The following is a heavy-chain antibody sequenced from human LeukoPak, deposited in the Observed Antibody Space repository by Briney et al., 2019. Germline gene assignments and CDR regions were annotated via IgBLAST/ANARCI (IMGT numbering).Heavy chain of an antibody. V-gene: IGHV3-7*01. Sequence: PGGSLRLSCAASGFSFSSYWMSWVRQAPGKGLEWVANIRQDESDKYYVDSVKGRFTISRDNAKNSLFLQMNSLRAEDTAVYFCTTDSGGGRPFDYWGQGTLVTVSS. CDR1: GFSFSSYW. J-gene: IGHJ4*02. CDR2: IRQDESDK. D-gene: IGHD1-26*01. CDR3: TTDSGGGRPFDY.